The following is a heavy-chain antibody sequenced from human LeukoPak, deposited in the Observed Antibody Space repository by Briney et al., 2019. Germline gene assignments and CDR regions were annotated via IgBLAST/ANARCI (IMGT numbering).Heavy chain of an antibody. D-gene: IGHD3-16*01. CDR3: AKRGSGDYFDY. Sequence: PGGSLRLSCAASGFTFPAYAINWVRQAPGKGLEWVSVISGTGGSTYYADSVKGRFTISRDNSKNTLNLQMNSLRVEDTAVYYCAKRGSGDYFDYWGQGTLVTVSS. CDR1: GFTFPAYA. CDR2: ISGTGGST. V-gene: IGHV3-23*01. J-gene: IGHJ4*02.